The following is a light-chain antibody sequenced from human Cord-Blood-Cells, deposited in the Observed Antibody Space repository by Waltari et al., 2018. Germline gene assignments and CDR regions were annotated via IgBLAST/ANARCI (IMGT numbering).Light chain of an antibody. CDR3: QQYYSYPT. J-gene: IGKJ1*01. CDR1: QGISSY. V-gene: IGKV1-8*01. CDR2: AAS. Sequence: AIRITQSPSSLPASTGDRVTITCRASQGISSYLAWYQQKPGKAPKPLIYAASTLQSGVPSRFSGSGSGTDFTLTISCLQSEDFATYYCQQYYSYPTFGQGTKVEIK.